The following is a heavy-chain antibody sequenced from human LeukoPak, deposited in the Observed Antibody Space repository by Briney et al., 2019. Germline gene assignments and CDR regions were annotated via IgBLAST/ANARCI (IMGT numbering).Heavy chain of an antibody. CDR2: VYPGHADT. J-gene: IGHJ4*02. CDR1: AYTFTDYC. Sequence: LNLSGKSSAYTFTDYCIAWVRQMPAKGLQCMLIVYPGHADTTYSPSLQGQVTFSADKSIKTAYLQWTVLRASDTAMYYCAKYDSSGYIDYWGQGTLATVSS. D-gene: IGHD6-19*01. V-gene: IGHV5-51*01. CDR3: AKYDSSGYIDY.